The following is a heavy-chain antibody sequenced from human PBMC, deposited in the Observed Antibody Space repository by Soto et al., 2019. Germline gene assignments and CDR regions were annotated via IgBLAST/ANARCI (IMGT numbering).Heavy chain of an antibody. CDR3: ARDTYYSDNTNYHLFDY. J-gene: IGHJ4*02. CDR2: IYSGGTT. CDR1: GFTVSSSY. D-gene: IGHD3-22*01. Sequence: EVQLVESGGGLIQPGGSPRLSCAASGFTVSSSYMSWVRQAPGKGLEWVSLIYSGGTTHYADSVKGRFTISRDKSNNTLYLQMNSLRAEDTAVYYCARDTYYSDNTNYHLFDYWGQGTLVTVSS. V-gene: IGHV3-53*01.